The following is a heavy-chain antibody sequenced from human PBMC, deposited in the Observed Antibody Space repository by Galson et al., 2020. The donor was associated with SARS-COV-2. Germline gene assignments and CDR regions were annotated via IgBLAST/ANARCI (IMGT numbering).Heavy chain of an antibody. CDR1: GGSISSGGYY. V-gene: IGHV4-31*03. CDR2: INYSGSA. Sequence: SETLSLTCTVSGGSISSGGYYWSCIRQHPGQGLEWIGYINYSGSAYYNPSLKSRITISIDTSKKQFSLKLCSVTAADAAVYYCALVPSPEGTVTSFDYWCQGGLVTVSS. CDR3: ALVPSPEGTVTSFDY. D-gene: IGHD4-17*01. J-gene: IGHJ4*02.